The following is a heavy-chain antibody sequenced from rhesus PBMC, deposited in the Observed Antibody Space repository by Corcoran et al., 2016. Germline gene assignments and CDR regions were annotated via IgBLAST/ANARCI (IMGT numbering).Heavy chain of an antibody. CDR2: ISCNSVST. CDR3: ARVGTVSASGGGLDS. D-gene: IGHD5-24*01. J-gene: IGHJ6*01. Sequence: EVQLVESGGGVVQPGGSLRLSCAASGFTFDDYAVGWVRQAPGKGLEWVSVISCNSVSTGYADSVNGRFTSSRDNANNSLYLQMNRLRAEDTALYYCARVGTVSASGGGLDSWGQGVVVTVSS. CDR1: GFTFDDYA. V-gene: IGHV3-78*01.